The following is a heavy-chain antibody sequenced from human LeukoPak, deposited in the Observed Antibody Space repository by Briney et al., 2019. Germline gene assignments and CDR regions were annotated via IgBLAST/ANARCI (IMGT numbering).Heavy chain of an antibody. J-gene: IGHJ5*02. CDR1: GYTFTGYY. Sequence: ASVKVSCKASGYTFTGYYMHWVRQAPGQGLEWMGWINPNSGGTNYAQKFQGRVTMTRDTSISTAYMELSRLRSDDTAVYYCARGLAAAGTGWFDPWGQGTLVTVSS. CDR2: INPNSGGT. D-gene: IGHD6-13*01. CDR3: ARGLAAAGTGWFDP. V-gene: IGHV1-2*02.